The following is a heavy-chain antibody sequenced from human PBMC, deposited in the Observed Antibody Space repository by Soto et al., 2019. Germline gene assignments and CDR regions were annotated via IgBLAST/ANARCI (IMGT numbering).Heavy chain of an antibody. CDR1: GYTFTGYY. J-gene: IGHJ4*02. Sequence: ASVKVSCKASGYTFTGYYMHWVRQAPGQGLEWMGWINPNSGCTNYAQKFQDRVTMTRDTSISTAYMELSRLRSDDTSVYYCARRNSKRYFDYWGQGTLVTVSS. CDR2: INPNSGCT. V-gene: IGHV1-2*02. CDR3: ARRNSKRYFDY. D-gene: IGHD4-4*01.